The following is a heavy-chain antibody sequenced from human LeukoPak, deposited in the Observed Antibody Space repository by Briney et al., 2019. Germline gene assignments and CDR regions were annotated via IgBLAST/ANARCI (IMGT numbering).Heavy chain of an antibody. J-gene: IGHJ4*02. CDR1: GGSISSYY. D-gene: IGHD4-17*01. Sequence: SETLSLTCAVSGGSISSYYWSWIRQPPGKGLEWIGYIYYSGSTNYNPSLKSRVTISVDTSKNQFSLKLSSVTAADTAVYYCARDSYGDLDYWGQGTLVTVSS. V-gene: IGHV4-59*01. CDR2: IYYSGST. CDR3: ARDSYGDLDY.